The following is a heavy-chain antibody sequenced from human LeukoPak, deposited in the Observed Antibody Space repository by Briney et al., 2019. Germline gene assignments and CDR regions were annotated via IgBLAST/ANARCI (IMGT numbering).Heavy chain of an antibody. CDR1: GFTFSSYA. CDR3: AYGREGFQH. J-gene: IGHJ1*01. Sequence: PGRSLRLSCAASGFTFSSYAMHWVRQAPGKGLEWVAVISYDGSNKYYADSVKGRFTISRDNSKNTLYLQMNSLRAEDTAVYYCAYGREGFQHWGQGTLVTVSS. CDR2: ISYDGSNK. V-gene: IGHV3-30-3*01. D-gene: IGHD3-10*01.